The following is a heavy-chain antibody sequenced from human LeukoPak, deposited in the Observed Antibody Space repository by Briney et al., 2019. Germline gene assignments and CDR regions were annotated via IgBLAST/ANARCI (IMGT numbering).Heavy chain of an antibody. CDR3: GRVGPRGNKGWEL. Sequence: ASVKVSCKASGYTFTSYAMHWVRQAPGQRLEWMGWINAGNGNTKYSQKFQGRVTITRDTSASTAYMELSSLRSEDTAVYYCGRVGPRGNKGWELGGQGPPAPIPS. V-gene: IGHV1-3*01. D-gene: IGHD1-26*01. CDR1: GYTFTSYA. CDR2: INAGNGNT. J-gene: IGHJ1*01.